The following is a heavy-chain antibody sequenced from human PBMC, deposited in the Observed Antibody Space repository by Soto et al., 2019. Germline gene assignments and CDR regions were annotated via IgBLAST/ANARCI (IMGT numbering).Heavy chain of an antibody. CDR1: GFTFSSYG. V-gene: IGHV3-30*18. J-gene: IGHJ3*02. D-gene: IGHD1-20*01. CDR2: ISYDGSNK. CDR3: AKDPTRITLTAFDI. Sequence: PWWSLRLCCAASGFTFSSYGMHWFRQAPGKGLEWVAVISYDGSNKYYADSVKGRFTISRDNSKNTLYLQMNSPRAEDTAIYYCAKDPTRITLTAFDIWGQGTMVTVSS.